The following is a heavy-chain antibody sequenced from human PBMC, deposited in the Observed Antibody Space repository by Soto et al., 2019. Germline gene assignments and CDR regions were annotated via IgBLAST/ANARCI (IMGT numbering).Heavy chain of an antibody. V-gene: IGHV3-21*01. CDR3: ARDRRNYDFWSGYYEREDFDY. CDR2: ISSSSSYI. J-gene: IGHJ4*02. Sequence: EVQLVESGGGLVKPGESLRLSCAASGFTFSSYSMNWVRQAPGKGLEWVSSISSSSSYIYYADSVKGRFTISRDNAKNSLYLQMNSLRAEDTAVYYCARDRRNYDFWSGYYEREDFDYWGQGTLVTVSS. CDR1: GFTFSSYS. D-gene: IGHD3-3*01.